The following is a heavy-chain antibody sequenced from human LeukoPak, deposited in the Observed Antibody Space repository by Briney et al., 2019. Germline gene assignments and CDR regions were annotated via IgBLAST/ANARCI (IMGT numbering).Heavy chain of an antibody. V-gene: IGHV3-7*01. CDR2: INQGGSES. J-gene: IGHJ4*02. CDR1: GFTFSDFW. Sequence: GGSLRLSCAASGFTFSDFWMGWVRQAPGKGLEWVANINQGGSESYYVDSVKGRFTISRDNAKKSLFLQMNSLRAEDTAVYYCTKGRGNHYWGQGTLVTVST. D-gene: IGHD4-23*01. CDR3: TKGRGNHY.